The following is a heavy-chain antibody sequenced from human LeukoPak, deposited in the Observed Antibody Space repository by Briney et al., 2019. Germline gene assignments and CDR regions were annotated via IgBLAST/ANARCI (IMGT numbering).Heavy chain of an antibody. CDR2: ISSSSSTI. Sequence: GGSLRLSCAASGFTFSSYSMNWVRQAPGKGLEWVSYISSSSSTIYYADSVKGRFTISRDNTKNSLYLQMNSLRAEDTAAYYCARDEQPYCSSTSCYSDAFDIWGQGTMVTVSS. V-gene: IGHV3-48*01. D-gene: IGHD2-2*01. J-gene: IGHJ3*02. CDR3: ARDEQPYCSSTSCYSDAFDI. CDR1: GFTFSSYS.